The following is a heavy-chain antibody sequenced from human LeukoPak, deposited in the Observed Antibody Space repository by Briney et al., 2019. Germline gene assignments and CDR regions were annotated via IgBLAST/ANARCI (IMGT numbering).Heavy chain of an antibody. V-gene: IGHV3-9*01. Sequence: GRSLRLSCAASGFTFDDYAMHWVRQAPGKGLEWVSGTSWNSGSIGYADAVKGRFTISRDNARNSLYLQMNSLRAEDTAVYYCARGYCSSTSCYPFDYWGQGTLVTVSS. CDR3: ARGYCSSTSCYPFDY. D-gene: IGHD2-2*01. CDR1: GFTFDDYA. CDR2: TSWNSGSI. J-gene: IGHJ4*02.